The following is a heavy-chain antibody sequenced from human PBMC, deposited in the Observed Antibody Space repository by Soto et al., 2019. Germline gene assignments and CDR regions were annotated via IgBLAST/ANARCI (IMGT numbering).Heavy chain of an antibody. J-gene: IGHJ4*02. Sequence: EVQLVESGGGLVQPGGSLRLSCVASGFTFSNYWMHWVRQAPGERLVWVSRITSDGSSIIYADSVKGRFTISRDNTKNTLYLQMNSLRAEDTAVYYCARGYRDYWGQGTLVTVSS. CDR1: GFTFSNYW. CDR2: ITSDGSSI. CDR3: ARGYRDY. D-gene: IGHD5-12*01. V-gene: IGHV3-74*01.